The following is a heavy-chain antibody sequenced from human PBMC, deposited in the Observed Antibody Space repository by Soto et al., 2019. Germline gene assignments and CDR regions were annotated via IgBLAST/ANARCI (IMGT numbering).Heavy chain of an antibody. CDR2: ISYDGSNK. J-gene: IGHJ4*02. V-gene: IGHV3-30-3*01. Sequence: QVQLVESGGGVVQPGRSLRLSCAASGFTFSSYAMHWVRQAPGKGLEWVAVISYDGSNKYYADSVKGRFTISRDNSKNTLYLQMNSLRAEDTAVYYCAREGYYYGSGSEHCGQGTLVTVSS. CDR3: AREGYYYGSGSEH. D-gene: IGHD3-10*01. CDR1: GFTFSSYA.